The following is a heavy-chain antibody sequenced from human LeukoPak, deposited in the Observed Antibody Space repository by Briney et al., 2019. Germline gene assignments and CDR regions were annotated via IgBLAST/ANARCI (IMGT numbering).Heavy chain of an antibody. CDR3: ARLHSGSFHAFDI. V-gene: IGHV4-38-2*02. D-gene: IGHD1-26*01. J-gene: IGHJ3*02. CDR1: GYSISSGYY. Sequence: SETLSLTCTVSGYSISSGYYWGWIRQPPGKGLEWIGSILHSGSTYYNPSLKSRVTISADTSKNQFSLKLSSVTAADTAVYYCARLHSGSFHAFDIWGQGTMVTVSS. CDR2: ILHSGST.